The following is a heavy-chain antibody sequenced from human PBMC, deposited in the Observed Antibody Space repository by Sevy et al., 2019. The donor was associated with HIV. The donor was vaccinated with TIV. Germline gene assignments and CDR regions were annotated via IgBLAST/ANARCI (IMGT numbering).Heavy chain of an antibody. CDR2: MNPNSGNT. CDR3: AGGFPVTAMVRYYHYGMDV. D-gene: IGHD5-18*01. CDR1: GYTFTSYD. J-gene: IGHJ6*02. Sequence: ASVKVSCKASGYTFTSYDINWVRQATGQGLEWMGWMNPNSGNTGYAQKIQGRVTMTRNTSISTAYMELSSLRSEDTGVYYCAGGFPVTAMVRYYHYGMDVWGQGTTVTVSS. V-gene: IGHV1-8*01.